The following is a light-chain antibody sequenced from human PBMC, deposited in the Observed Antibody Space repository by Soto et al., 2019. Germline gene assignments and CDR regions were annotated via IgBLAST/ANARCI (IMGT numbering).Light chain of an antibody. CDR2: KAS. V-gene: IGKV1-5*03. CDR3: LQYNPYTRT. CDR1: QTISSW. Sequence: DIQMTQSPSTLSGSVGYRFTITCRASQTISSWLAWYQQTPGKAPKLLIYKASTLKSGVPSRLRGSGYGTELSITISSMKNEDFETYDCLQYNPYTRTFGQGTKVDIK. J-gene: IGKJ1*01.